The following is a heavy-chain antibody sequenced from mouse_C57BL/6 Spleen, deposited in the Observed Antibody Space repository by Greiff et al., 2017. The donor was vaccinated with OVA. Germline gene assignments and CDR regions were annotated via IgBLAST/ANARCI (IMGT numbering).Heavy chain of an antibody. V-gene: IGHV5-17*01. J-gene: IGHJ3*01. CDR2: ISSGSSTI. D-gene: IGHD2-13*01. CDR1: GFTFSDYG. Sequence: EVQLVESGGGLVKPGGSLKLSCAASGFTFSDYGMHWVRQAPEKGLEWVAYISSGSSTIYYADTVKGRFTISRDNAKNTLFLQMTSLRSEDTAMYYCARHGDFAYWGQGTLVTVSA. CDR3: ARHGDFAY.